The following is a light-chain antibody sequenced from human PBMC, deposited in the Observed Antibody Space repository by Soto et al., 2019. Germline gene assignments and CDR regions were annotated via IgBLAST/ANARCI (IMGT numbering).Light chain of an antibody. CDR1: QNITRR. CDR2: DAS. Sequence: IQRPQSHSTLSASVGDRVTITCRASQNITRRLAWYQQKPGKAPRLLIHDASRLQNGVPSRFSGSGSGTEFTLTLSSLQPDDFATYYCQQSNPYSRTFGQGTKVDIK. CDR3: QQSNPYSRT. V-gene: IGKV1-5*01. J-gene: IGKJ1*01.